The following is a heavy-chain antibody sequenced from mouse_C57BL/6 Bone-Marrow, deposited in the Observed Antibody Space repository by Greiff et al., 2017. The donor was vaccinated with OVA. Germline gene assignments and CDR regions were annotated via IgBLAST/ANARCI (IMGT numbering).Heavy chain of an antibody. J-gene: IGHJ4*01. CDR3: AANWGGAMDY. Sequence: LVESGAELVKPGASVKISCKASGYAFSSYWMNWVKQRPGKGLEWIGQIYPGDGDTNYNGKFKGKAALTADKSSSTAYMQLSSLTSEDSAVYFCAANWGGAMDYWGQGTSVTVSS. D-gene: IGHD4-1*01. V-gene: IGHV1-80*01. CDR2: IYPGDGDT. CDR1: GYAFSSYW.